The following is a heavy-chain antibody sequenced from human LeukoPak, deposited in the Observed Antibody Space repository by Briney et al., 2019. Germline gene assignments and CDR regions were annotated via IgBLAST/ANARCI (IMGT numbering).Heavy chain of an antibody. CDR3: ARELQLDDCTRINCYQPMVDP. J-gene: IGHJ5*02. CDR2: INPQSGDT. D-gene: IGHD2-8*01. CDR1: GYTFTDYH. V-gene: IGHV1-2*02. Sequence: ASVKVSCKASGYTFTDYHMHWVRQAPGQGFEWMGWINPQSGDTKYAQNLQGRATMTKDTSISTAYMDLSSLRSDDTAVYYCARELQLDDCTRINCYQPMVDPWGQGTLVTVSS.